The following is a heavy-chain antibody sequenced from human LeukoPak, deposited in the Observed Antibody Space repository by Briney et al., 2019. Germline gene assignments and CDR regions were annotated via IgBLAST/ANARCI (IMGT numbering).Heavy chain of an antibody. CDR2: INPSGGST. CDR3: ARVGQYYDFWSGYYNYYYYGMDV. Sequence: ASVKVSCKASGYTFTSYYMHWVRQAPGQGLEWMGIINPSGGSTSYAQRFQGRVTMTRDTSTSTVYMELSSLRSEDTAVYYCARVGQYYDFWSGYYNYYYYGMDVWGQGTTVTVSS. D-gene: IGHD3-3*01. J-gene: IGHJ6*02. CDR1: GYTFTSYY. V-gene: IGHV1-46*01.